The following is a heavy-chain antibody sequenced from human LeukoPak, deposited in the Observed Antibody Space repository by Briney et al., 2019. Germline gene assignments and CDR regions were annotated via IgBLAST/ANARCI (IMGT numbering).Heavy chain of an antibody. Sequence: GGSLRLSCAASGFTFSSYEMNWVRQAPGEGLEWVSYISSRGSTIYYADSVKGRFTISRDNAKNSLYLQMNSLRAEDTAVYYCAREFDYGDYMDYWGQGTLVTVSS. J-gene: IGHJ4*02. CDR1: GFTFSSYE. CDR3: AREFDYGDYMDY. CDR2: ISSRGSTI. D-gene: IGHD4-17*01. V-gene: IGHV3-48*03.